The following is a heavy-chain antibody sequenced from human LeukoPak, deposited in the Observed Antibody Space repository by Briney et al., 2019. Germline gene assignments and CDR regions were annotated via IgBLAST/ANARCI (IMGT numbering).Heavy chain of an antibody. V-gene: IGHV3-21*01. J-gene: IGHJ4*02. D-gene: IGHD4-17*01. CDR2: ISSGSGYI. Sequence: NTGGSLRLSCAASGFTFSTFPMNWVRQAPGKGLEWVSSISSGSGYIYYADSVKGRFTISRANAKNSLYLQMNSLRAEDTAVYYCARGYGDYGKYYFDSWGQGTLVTVSS. CDR1: GFTFSTFP. CDR3: ARGYGDYGKYYFDS.